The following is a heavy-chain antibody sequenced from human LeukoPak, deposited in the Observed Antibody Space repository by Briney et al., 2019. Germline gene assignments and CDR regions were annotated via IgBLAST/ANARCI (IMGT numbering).Heavy chain of an antibody. CDR3: ASLGITMVRGVIIEGGLFDY. J-gene: IGHJ4*02. Sequence: SETLSLTCAVSGYSISSGYYWGWIRQPPGKGLGWIGSIYHSGSTYYNPSLKSRVTISVDTSKNQFSLKLSSVTAADTAVYYCASLGITMVRGVIIEGGLFDYWGQGTLVTVSS. CDR2: IYHSGST. V-gene: IGHV4-38-2*01. D-gene: IGHD3-10*01. CDR1: GYSISSGYY.